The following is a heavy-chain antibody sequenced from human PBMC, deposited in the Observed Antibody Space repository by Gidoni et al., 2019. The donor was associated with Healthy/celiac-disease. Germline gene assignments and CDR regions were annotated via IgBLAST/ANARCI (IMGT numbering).Heavy chain of an antibody. J-gene: IGHJ3*02. CDR2: ISGSGGST. CDR3: AKERGFRRWSAFDI. V-gene: IGHV3-23*01. CDR1: GFPFSRYA. Sequence: EVQLLESGGGLVQPGGYLRLYCATPGFPFSRYALSWVRQAHGKGLEWVSAISGSGGSTYYADSVKGRFTISRDNSKNTLYLQMNSLRAEDTAVYYCAKERGFRRWSAFDIWGQGTMVTVSS. D-gene: IGHD2-15*01.